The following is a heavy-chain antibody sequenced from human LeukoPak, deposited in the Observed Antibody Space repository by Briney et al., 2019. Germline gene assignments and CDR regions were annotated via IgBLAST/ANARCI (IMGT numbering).Heavy chain of an antibody. CDR1: GGTFSSYA. D-gene: IGHD6-19*01. CDR3: ARGRRYSSGWYDY. V-gene: IGHV1-69*13. CDR2: IIPIFGTA. J-gene: IGHJ4*02. Sequence: WASVKVSCKASGGTFSSYAISWVRQAPGQGLEWXGGIIPIFGTANYAQKFXGRVTITADESTSTAYMELSSLRSEDTAVYYCARGRRYSSGWYDYWGQGTLVTVSS.